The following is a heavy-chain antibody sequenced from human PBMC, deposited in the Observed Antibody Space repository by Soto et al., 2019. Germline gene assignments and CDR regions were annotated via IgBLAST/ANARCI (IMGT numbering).Heavy chain of an antibody. D-gene: IGHD3-10*01. CDR2: INPSGGRT. J-gene: IGHJ4*02. CDR3: ARAGENYGSGTFSPPLRYYFNS. CDR1: GYTFTTHY. Sequence: QVQLVQSGAEVKKPGASVTVSCKASGYTFTTHYMHWVRQAPGQGLEWMGIINPSGGRTTYALKFQGRVSLTSDTSTNTVYVELSSLRSEATAVYYCARAGENYGSGTFSPPLRYYFNSWGQGTLVTVSS. V-gene: IGHV1-46*01.